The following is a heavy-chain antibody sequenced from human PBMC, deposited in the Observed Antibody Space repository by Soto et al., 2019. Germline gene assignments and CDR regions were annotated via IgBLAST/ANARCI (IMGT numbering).Heavy chain of an antibody. CDR1: GYSFSSYW. D-gene: IGHD5-18*01. CDR2: IDPSDSYT. V-gene: IGHV5-10-1*01. J-gene: IGHJ6*02. CDR3: ARTSMQSRGYSYGHGGMDV. Sequence: GESLKISCRGSGYSFSSYWIAWVRQMPGKGLEWMGRIDPSDSYTNYSPSFQGHVTISADKSISTAYLQWSSLKASDTAMYYCARTSMQSRGYSYGHGGMDVWGQGTTVTVSS.